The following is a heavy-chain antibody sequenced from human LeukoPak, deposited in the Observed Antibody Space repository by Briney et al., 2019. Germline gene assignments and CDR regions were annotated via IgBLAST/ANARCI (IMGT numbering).Heavy chain of an antibody. V-gene: IGHV3-9*01. CDR3: AKNGDRGAYCTGGACYPYFYYYMDV. Sequence: GGSLRLSCAASGFTFDDYAMHWVRQAPGKGLEWVSGISWSGGSIVYADSVKGRFTISRDNSKNTLYLQMNSLRAEDTAIYYCAKNGDRGAYCTGGACYPYFYYYMDVWGKGTTVTI. CDR1: GFTFDDYA. J-gene: IGHJ6*03. CDR2: ISWSGGSI. D-gene: IGHD2-8*02.